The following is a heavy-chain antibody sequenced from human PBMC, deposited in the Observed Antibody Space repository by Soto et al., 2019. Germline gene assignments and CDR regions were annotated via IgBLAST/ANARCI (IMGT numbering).Heavy chain of an antibody. CDR3: TRHELAAAGTRSADYYYYYMDV. CDR1: GFTFSGSA. CDR2: IRSKANSYAT. D-gene: IGHD6-13*01. J-gene: IGHJ6*03. Sequence: GGSLRLSCAASGFTFSGSAMHWVRQASGKGLEWVGRIRSKANSYATAYAASVKGRLTISRDDSKNTAYLQMNSLKTEDTAVYYCTRHELAAAGTRSADYYYYYMDVWGKGTTVTVSS. V-gene: IGHV3-73*01.